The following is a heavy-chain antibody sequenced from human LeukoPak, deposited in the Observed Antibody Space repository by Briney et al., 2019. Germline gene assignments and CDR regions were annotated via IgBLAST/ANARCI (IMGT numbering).Heavy chain of an antibody. CDR3: ARVDRDTEFFDY. Sequence: GGSLRLSCAASGFTFNSCSMNWVRQAPGKGLEWVSYISSSSSITYYAASEKGRFTISRDNAKNSLYLQMNSLRAEDTAVYYCARVDRDTEFFDYWGQGTLVTVSS. CDR2: ISSSSSIT. J-gene: IGHJ4*02. D-gene: IGHD3-16*02. V-gene: IGHV3-48*04. CDR1: GFTFNSCS.